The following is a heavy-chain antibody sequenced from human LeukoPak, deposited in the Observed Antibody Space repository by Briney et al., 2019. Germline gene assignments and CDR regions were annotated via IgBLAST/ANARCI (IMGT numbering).Heavy chain of an antibody. CDR3: ARIDSGGYGYLDY. V-gene: IGHV4-59*01. Sequence: SETLSLTCTVSGGSISSYYWNWFRQPPGKGLEWIGYIYYTGSTNFNPSLKSRVTISVDTSKNQLSLNQRSVTAADTAVYYCARIDSGGYGYLDYWGQGTLVTVSS. J-gene: IGHJ4*02. CDR2: IYYTGST. CDR1: GGSISSYY. D-gene: IGHD3-22*01.